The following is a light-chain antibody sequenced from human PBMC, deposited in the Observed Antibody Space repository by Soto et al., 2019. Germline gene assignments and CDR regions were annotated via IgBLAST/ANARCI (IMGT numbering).Light chain of an antibody. V-gene: IGLV2-14*01. J-gene: IGLJ2*01. Sequence: QSVLTQPASVSGSPGQSITISCTGTSSDVGGYNYVSWYQQHPGKAPKLMIYDVSNRPSGVSNRFSGSKSGNTASLTISGIQAEDEADYYCSSYTSSSTRGVVFGGGTKLTVL. CDR1: SSDVGGYNY. CDR3: SSYTSSSTRGVV. CDR2: DVS.